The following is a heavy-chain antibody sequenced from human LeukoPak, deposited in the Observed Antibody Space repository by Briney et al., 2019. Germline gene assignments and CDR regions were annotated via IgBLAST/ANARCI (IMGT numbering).Heavy chain of an antibody. CDR3: ARIYYYYYYMDV. CDR1: GGSISSSSYY. V-gene: IGHV4-39*07. J-gene: IGHJ6*03. Sequence: TPSETLSLTCTVSGGSISSSSYYWGWIRQPPGKGLEWIGSIYCSGSTYYNPSLKSRVTISVDTSKNQFSLKLSSVTAADTAVYYCARIYYYYYYMDVWGKGTTVTVSS. CDR2: IYCSGST.